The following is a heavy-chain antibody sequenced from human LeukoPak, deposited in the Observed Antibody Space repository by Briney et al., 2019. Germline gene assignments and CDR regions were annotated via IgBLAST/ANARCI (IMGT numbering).Heavy chain of an antibody. D-gene: IGHD1-26*01. J-gene: IGHJ4*02. Sequence: GGSLRLSCAASGFTFSSYAMHWVRQAPGKGLEWVAVISYDGSNKYYADSVKGRFTTSRDNSKNTLYLQMNSLRAEDTAVYYCARDLRIVGAKLDYWGQGTLVTVSS. CDR3: ARDLRIVGAKLDY. CDR2: ISYDGSNK. V-gene: IGHV3-30*04. CDR1: GFTFSSYA.